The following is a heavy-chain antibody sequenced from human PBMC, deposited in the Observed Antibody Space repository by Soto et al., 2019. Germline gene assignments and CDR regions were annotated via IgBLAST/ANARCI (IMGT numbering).Heavy chain of an antibody. V-gene: IGHV3-30*18. CDR1: GFTFSSYG. CDR2: ISYDGSNK. Sequence: QVQLVESGGGVVQPGRSLRLSCAASGFTFSSYGMHWVRQAPGKGLEWVAVISYDGSNKYYADSVKGRFTISRDNSKNTQYLQMNSLRAEDTAVYYCAKDKPWFDPWGQGTLVTVSS. J-gene: IGHJ5*02. CDR3: AKDKPWFDP.